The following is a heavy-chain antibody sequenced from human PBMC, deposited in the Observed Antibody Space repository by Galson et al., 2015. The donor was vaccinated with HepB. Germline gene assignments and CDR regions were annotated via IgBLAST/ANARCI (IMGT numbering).Heavy chain of an antibody. J-gene: IGHJ4*02. Sequence: SLRLSCAASGFTFRNYAMSWVRQAPGKGLEWVSTMTGSGGATCYADSVKGRFTISRDNSKNTLYLQMNSLRAEDTAVFYCAKDSQMSYYYDSSGPTKGFDYWGQGTLVTVSS. V-gene: IGHV3-23*01. CDR3: AKDSQMSYYYDSSGPTKGFDY. CDR1: GFTFRNYA. D-gene: IGHD3-22*01. CDR2: MTGSGGAT.